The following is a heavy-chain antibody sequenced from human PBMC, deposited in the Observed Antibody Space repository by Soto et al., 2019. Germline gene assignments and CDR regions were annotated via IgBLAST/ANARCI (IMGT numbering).Heavy chain of an antibody. D-gene: IGHD1-26*01. J-gene: IGHJ6*02. CDR2: INPSGGST. V-gene: IGHV1-46*01. CDR3: ARTGSGATYSSDYGMDV. Sequence: ASVKVSCKASGYTVTTCYMHWVRQAPGQGLEWMGIINPSGGSTTYAQKFQDRVIMTRDTSTSTLYMELSSLRSEDTAVYYCARTGSGATYSSDYGMDVWGQGTTVTVSS. CDR1: GYTVTTCY.